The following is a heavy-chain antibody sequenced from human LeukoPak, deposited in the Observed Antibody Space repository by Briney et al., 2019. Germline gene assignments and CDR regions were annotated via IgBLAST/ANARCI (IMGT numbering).Heavy chain of an antibody. CDR3: AKGGRSGYAPDY. J-gene: IGHJ4*02. CDR2: ISGSGGST. D-gene: IGHD5-12*01. Sequence: RTGGSLRLSCAASGFTFSSYGMSWVRQAPGKGLEWVSAISGSGGSTYYADSVKGRFTISRDNSKNTLYLQMNSLRAEDTAVYYCAKGGRSGYAPDYWGQGTLVTVSS. V-gene: IGHV3-23*01. CDR1: GFTFSSYG.